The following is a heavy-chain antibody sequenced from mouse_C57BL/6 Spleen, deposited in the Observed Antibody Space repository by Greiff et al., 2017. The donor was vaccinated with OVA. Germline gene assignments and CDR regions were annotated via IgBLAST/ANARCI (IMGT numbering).Heavy chain of an antibody. D-gene: IGHD2-5*01. Sequence: EVKLMESGEGLVQPGGSLKLSCAASGFTFSSYAMSWVRQTPEKRLEWVAYISSGGDYFYYADTVKGRFTISRDNARNTLYLQMSNLKSEDTAMYYCTRDDYSKEDAMDYWGQGTSVTVSA. CDR2: ISSGGDYF. CDR1: GFTFSSYA. CDR3: TRDDYSKEDAMDY. V-gene: IGHV5-9-1*02. J-gene: IGHJ4*01.